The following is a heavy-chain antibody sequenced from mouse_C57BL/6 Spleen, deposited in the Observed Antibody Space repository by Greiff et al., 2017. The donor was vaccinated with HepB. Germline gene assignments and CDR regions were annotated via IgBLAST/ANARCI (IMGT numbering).Heavy chain of an antibody. CDR1: GYTFTSYD. V-gene: IGHV1-85*01. CDR2: IYPRDGST. Sequence: VKLQQSGPELVKPGASVKLSCKASGYTFTSYDINWVKQRPGQGLEWIGWIYPRDGSTKYNEKFKGKATLTVDTSSSTAYMELHSLTSEDSAVYFCAGYYGSSPFAYWGQGTLVTVSA. D-gene: IGHD1-1*01. CDR3: AGYYGSSPFAY. J-gene: IGHJ3*01.